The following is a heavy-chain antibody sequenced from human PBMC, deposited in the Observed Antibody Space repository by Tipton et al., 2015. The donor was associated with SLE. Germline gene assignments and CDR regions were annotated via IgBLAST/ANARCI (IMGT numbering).Heavy chain of an antibody. CDR3: AAERSSSWSYFDY. V-gene: IGHV4-39*07. Sequence: TLSLTCTVSGGSISSSSYYWGWIRQPPGKGLEWIGKIYYSGSTYYNPSLKSRVTISVDTSKNQFSLKLSSVTAADTAVYYCAAERSSSWSYFDYWGQGTLVTVSS. J-gene: IGHJ4*02. CDR2: IYYSGST. CDR1: GGSISSSSYY. D-gene: IGHD6-13*01.